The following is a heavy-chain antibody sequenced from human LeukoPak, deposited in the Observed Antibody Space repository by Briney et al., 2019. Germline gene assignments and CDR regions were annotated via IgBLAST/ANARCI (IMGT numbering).Heavy chain of an antibody. V-gene: IGHV4-30-2*01. Sequence: SETLSLTCTVSGCSLSSDGFYWSWIPQPPGKGLEWIGYIYHSGSTYYNPSLKSRVTISVDRYKNQFSLKLISVTAADTAVYYCARGRPYYDILTGPRRRYFDLWGRGTLVTVSS. CDR2: IYHSGST. D-gene: IGHD3-9*01. J-gene: IGHJ2*01. CDR1: GCSLSSDGFY. CDR3: ARGRPYYDILTGPRRRYFDL.